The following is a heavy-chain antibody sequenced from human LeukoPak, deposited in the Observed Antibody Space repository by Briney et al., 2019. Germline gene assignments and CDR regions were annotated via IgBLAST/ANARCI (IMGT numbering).Heavy chain of an antibody. J-gene: IGHJ4*02. V-gene: IGHV1-69*05. CDR3: ATQRRCSGGSCYAFDY. Sequence: ASVKVSCKASGGTFSSYAISWVRQAPGQGLEWMGRIIPIFGTANYAQKFRGRVTITTDESTSTAYMELSSLRSEDTAVYYCATQRRCSGGSCYAFDYWGQGTLVTVSS. D-gene: IGHD2-15*01. CDR2: IIPIFGTA. CDR1: GGTFSSYA.